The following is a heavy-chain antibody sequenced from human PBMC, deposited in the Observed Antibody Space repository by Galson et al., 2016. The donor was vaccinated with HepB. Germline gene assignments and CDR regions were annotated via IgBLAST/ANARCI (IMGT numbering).Heavy chain of an antibody. J-gene: IGHJ3*02. V-gene: IGHV3-23*01. CDR2: IRGSGGGI. D-gene: IGHD3-10*01. CDR1: GFTFATYP. CDR3: AKERGSRLTMVRGVLDPFDI. Sequence: SLRLSCAGSGFTFATYPMSWVRQAPGQGLEWVSGIRGSGGGIDYADSVKGRFTISRDNSKNTLDLQMSSLRAEDTAVYYRAKERGSRLTMVRGVLDPFDIWGHGTLVTVSA.